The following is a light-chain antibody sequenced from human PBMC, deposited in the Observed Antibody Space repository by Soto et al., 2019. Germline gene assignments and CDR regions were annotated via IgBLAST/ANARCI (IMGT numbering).Light chain of an antibody. J-gene: IGLJ2*01. CDR2: GNS. Sequence: QSVLTQPPSVSVAPGQRVTISCTGSSSNIGAGYDVHWYQQLPETAPKLLIYGNSNRPSGVPDRFSGSKSGTSASLAITGLQAEDGADYYCQSYDSSLSGVVFGGGTKLTVL. CDR1: SSNIGAGYD. V-gene: IGLV1-40*01. CDR3: QSYDSSLSGVV.